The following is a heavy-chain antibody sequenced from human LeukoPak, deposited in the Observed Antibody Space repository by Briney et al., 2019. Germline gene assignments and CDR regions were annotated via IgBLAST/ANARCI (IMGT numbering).Heavy chain of an antibody. CDR2: INHSGST. Sequence: SETLSLTCAVYGGSFSGYYWSWIRQPPGKGLEWIGEINHSGSTNYNPSLKSRVTISVDTSKNQFSLKLSSVTAADTAVYYCARGDCSGGSCVDYWGQETLVTVSS. CDR1: GGSFSGYY. J-gene: IGHJ4*02. CDR3: ARGDCSGGSCVDY. V-gene: IGHV4-34*01. D-gene: IGHD2-15*01.